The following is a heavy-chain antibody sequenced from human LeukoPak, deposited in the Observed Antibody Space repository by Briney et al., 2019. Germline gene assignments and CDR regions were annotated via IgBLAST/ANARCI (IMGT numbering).Heavy chain of an antibody. D-gene: IGHD2-15*01. J-gene: IGHJ5*02. Sequence: GSLKVSCKASGYTFTSYYMHWVRQAPGQGLEWVGMINTSGGSTSYTQRFQGRVTMARDKFTDTVYMELSRLRSEDTAVYYCAREWGYHWDPWGQGTLVTVS. CDR1: GYTFTSYY. V-gene: IGHV1-46*01. CDR3: AREWGYHWDP. CDR2: INTSGGST.